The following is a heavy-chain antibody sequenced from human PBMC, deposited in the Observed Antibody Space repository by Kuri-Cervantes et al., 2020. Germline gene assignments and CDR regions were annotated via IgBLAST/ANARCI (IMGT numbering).Heavy chain of an antibody. CDR1: GYTSTGYY. V-gene: IGHV1-69*13. CDR2: IIPIFGTA. J-gene: IGHJ4*02. CDR3: ARGRIGEQWLVRPFDY. D-gene: IGHD6-19*01. Sequence: SVKVSCKASGYTSTGYYMHWVRQAPGQGLEWMGGIIPIFGTANYAQKFQGRVTITADESTSTAYMELSSLRSEDTAVYYCARGRIGEQWLVRPFDYWGQGTLVTVSS.